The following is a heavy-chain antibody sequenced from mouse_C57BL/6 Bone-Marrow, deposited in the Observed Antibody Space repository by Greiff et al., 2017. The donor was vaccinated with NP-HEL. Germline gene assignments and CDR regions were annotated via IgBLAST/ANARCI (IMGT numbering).Heavy chain of an antibody. D-gene: IGHD2-3*01. CDR1: GYTFTSYG. J-gene: IGHJ3*01. Sequence: VQLQESGAELVRPGASVKLSCKASGYTFTSYGISWVKQRPGQGLEWIGEIYPRSGNTYYNEKFKGKATLTADKSSSTAYMELRSLTSEDSAVYFCARGIDGYYPAWFAYWGRGTLITVTA. CDR3: ARGIDGYYPAWFAY. V-gene: IGHV1-81*01. CDR2: IYPRSGNT.